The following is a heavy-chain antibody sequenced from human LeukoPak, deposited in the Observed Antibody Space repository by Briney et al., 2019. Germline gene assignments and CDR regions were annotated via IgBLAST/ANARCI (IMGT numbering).Heavy chain of an antibody. Sequence: GGSLRLSCAASGFTFSAYSFIWVRQAPGKGLEWVSYISSTGYYLSYTDSVRGRFIISRDNTKNALSLEMNSLRADDTAVYYGARAAIAAARIYYYMDVWGKGTTVTVSS. D-gene: IGHD6-13*01. CDR2: ISSTGYYL. V-gene: IGHV3-21*01. CDR1: GFTFSAYS. CDR3: ARAAIAAARIYYYMDV. J-gene: IGHJ6*03.